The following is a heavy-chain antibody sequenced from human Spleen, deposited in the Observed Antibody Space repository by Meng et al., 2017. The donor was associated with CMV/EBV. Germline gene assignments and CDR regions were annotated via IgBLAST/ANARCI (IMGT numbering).Heavy chain of an antibody. J-gene: IGHJ4*02. CDR2: IKEDGGEK. V-gene: IGHV3-7*01. CDR1: GFTVSSDY. CDR3: ARDLAVDYSSRWYGFDY. D-gene: IGHD6-13*01. Sequence: GGSLRLSCAASGFTVSSDYMSWVRQAPGKGLEWVANIKEDGGEKHYVDSVKGRFTISRDNAKNSLSLQMNSLRAEDTAVYYCARDLAVDYSSRWYGFDYWGQGMLVTVSS.